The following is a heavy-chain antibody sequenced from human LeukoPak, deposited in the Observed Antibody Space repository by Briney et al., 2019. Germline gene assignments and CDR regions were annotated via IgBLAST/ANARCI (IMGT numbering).Heavy chain of an antibody. V-gene: IGHV4-39*02. CDR2: VHYGRSP. D-gene: IGHD6-25*01. CDR1: GDSISRSTYY. J-gene: IGHJ4*02. Sequence: PSETLSLTCTVSGDSISRSTYYWAWIRQPPGKGLEWIGSVHYGRSPYFNPSLESRATISVDTSKNHFSLKMSSVTAADTAVYYCARSSGTGTFSYWGQGTLVTVSS. CDR3: ARSSGTGTFSY.